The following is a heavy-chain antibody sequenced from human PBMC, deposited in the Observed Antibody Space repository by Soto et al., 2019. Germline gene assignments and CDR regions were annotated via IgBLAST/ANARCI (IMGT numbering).Heavy chain of an antibody. V-gene: IGHV1-69*01. J-gene: IGHJ4*02. D-gene: IGHD3-16*02. CDR2: TIPALDKT. Sequence: QVQLAQSGPEVKKPGSAVKVSCKASGGTFKMYAMNWVRQAPGQGLEWMGGTIPALDKTNYAQKFQGRLTITVDESTGTAYMDLSGLRSDDTAVYYCARSIGSGGVIGGFDYWGQGTLVTVSS. CDR1: GGTFKMYA. CDR3: ARSIGSGGVIGGFDY.